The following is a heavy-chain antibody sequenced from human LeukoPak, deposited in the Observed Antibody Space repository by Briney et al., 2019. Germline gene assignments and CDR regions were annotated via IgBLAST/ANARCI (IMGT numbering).Heavy chain of an antibody. CDR1: GGSISSGSYY. CDR3: AREGYSSSWYAVFDP. Sequence: SETLSLTCTVSGGSISSGSYYWSWIRQPAGKGLEWIGRIYTSGSTNYNPSLKSRVTISVDTSKTQSSLKLSSVTAADTAVYYCAREGYSSSWYAVFDPWGQGTRVTVSS. V-gene: IGHV4-61*02. CDR2: IYTSGST. D-gene: IGHD6-13*01. J-gene: IGHJ5*02.